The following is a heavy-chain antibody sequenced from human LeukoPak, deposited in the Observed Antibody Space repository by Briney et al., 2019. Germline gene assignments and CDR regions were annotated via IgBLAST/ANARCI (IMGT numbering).Heavy chain of an antibody. CDR3: ARHPRYSSGWYLSAGMPGDV. J-gene: IGHJ6*04. CDR1: GGSISSSSYY. V-gene: IGHV4-39*01. D-gene: IGHD6-19*01. CDR2: IYYSGST. Sequence: PSETLSLTCTVSGGSISSSSYYWGWIRQPPGKGLEWIGGIYYSGSTYYNPSLKSRVTISVDTSKNQFSLKLSSVTAADTAVYYCARHPRYSSGWYLSAGMPGDVWGKGTTVTISS.